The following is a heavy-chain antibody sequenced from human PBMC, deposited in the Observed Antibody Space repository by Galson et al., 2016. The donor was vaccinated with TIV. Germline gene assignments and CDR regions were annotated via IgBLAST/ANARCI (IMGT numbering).Heavy chain of an antibody. V-gene: IGHV5-51*03. CDR1: GYSFTTHW. J-gene: IGHJ6*03. CDR2: IYPGDSDT. Sequence: QSGAEVKQSGESLKISCKASGYSFTTHWIGWVRQMPGKGLEWKGIIYPGDSDTRYSPSFQGQVTISADKSISTAYLQWSALRASDTAMYYCARSPADPQYSYYYIDVWGKGTTVTVSS. CDR3: ARSPADPQYSYYYIDV.